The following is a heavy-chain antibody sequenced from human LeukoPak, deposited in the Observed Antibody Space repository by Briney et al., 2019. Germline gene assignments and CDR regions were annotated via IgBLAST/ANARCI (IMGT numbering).Heavy chain of an antibody. V-gene: IGHV3-66*01. J-gene: IGHJ5*02. CDR1: ELSVSDNY. CDR2: LYSGGST. D-gene: IGHD2-15*01. Sequence: PGGSLRLSCAASELSVSDNYMSWVRQAPGKGLEWVSVLYSGGSTYYADSVKGRFTISRDNSRNTLYLQMSSLRAEDTAVYYCARAPPGYCSGGSCSRPLDLRGQGTLVTVSS. CDR3: ARAPPGYCSGGSCSRPLDL.